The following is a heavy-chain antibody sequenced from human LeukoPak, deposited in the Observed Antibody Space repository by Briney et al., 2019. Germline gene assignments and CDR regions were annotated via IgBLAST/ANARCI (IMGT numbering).Heavy chain of an antibody. J-gene: IGHJ4*02. CDR3: ARVNVVVGATGYFDF. D-gene: IGHD1-26*01. V-gene: IGHV3-74*01. Sequence: PGGSLSLSCAASGFTFSSYWMHWVRQAPGKGLVWVSRMHSDGSSTSYADSVKGRFTISRDNAKNTLYLQMNSLRAEDTAVYYCARVNVVVGATGYFDFWGQGTLVTVSS. CDR1: GFTFSSYW. CDR2: MHSDGSST.